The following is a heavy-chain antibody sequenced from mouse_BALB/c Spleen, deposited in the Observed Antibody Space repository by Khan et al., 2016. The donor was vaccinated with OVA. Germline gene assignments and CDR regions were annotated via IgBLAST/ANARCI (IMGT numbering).Heavy chain of an antibody. CDR2: IYPGISDT. CDR1: GYSFTNYW. V-gene: IGHV1-5*01. J-gene: IGHJ2*01. D-gene: IGHD2-3*01. CDR3: TRSYDGCYFDY. Sequence: EVQLQESGTVLARPGASVKMSCKASGYSFTNYWMHWVQQRPGQGLEWIGAIYPGISDTRYNQKFKGQAKLTAVTSASTAYMELSSLTNEDSAVCYCTRSYDGCYFDYWGQGTTLTVSS.